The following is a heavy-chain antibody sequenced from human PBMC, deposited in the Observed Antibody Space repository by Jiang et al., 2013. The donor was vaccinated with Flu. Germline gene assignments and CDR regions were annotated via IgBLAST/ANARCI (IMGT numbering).Heavy chain of an antibody. CDR3: ARGFLSSPSRPDY. V-gene: IGHV4-34*01. CDR1: GGSFSGYY. J-gene: IGHJ4*02. CDR2: INHSGST. Sequence: GLLKPSETLSLTCAVYGGSFSGYYWSWIRQPPGKGLEWIGEINHSGSTNYNPSLKSRVTISVDTSKNQFSLKLSSVTAADTAVYYCARGFLSSPSRPDYWGQGTLVTVSS. D-gene: IGHD3-3*01.